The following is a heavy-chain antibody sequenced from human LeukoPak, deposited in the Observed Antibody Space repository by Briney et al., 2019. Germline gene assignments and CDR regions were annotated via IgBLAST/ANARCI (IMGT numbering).Heavy chain of an antibody. CDR1: EYTFSNYS. D-gene: IGHD1-1*01. CDR2: IRYDGET. CDR3: ANAGWVSNADAVL. J-gene: IGHJ4*02. Sequence: AGTLTLTCAASEYTFSNYSMSWFRQPPAGGLEWVSSIRYDGETFYANSVKSRFTLSRDDSTNTLYLLLNKLCIEERDVDYVANAGWVSNADAVLWGQGTLVTVSS. V-gene: IGHV3-23*01.